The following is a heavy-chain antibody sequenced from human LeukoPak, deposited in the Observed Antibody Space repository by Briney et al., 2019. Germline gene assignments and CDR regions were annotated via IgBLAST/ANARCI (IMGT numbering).Heavy chain of an antibody. V-gene: IGHV4-39*01. D-gene: IGHD6-19*01. Sequence: SETLSLTCTVSGGSISSSTYYWGSIRQPPGKGLEWIGSIHYRGTTYYNPSLKSRVTISVDTSKNQFSLKLTSVTAADTAVYYCAVSLAPGIAVTFDYWGQGTLVTVSS. J-gene: IGHJ4*02. CDR3: AVSLAPGIAVTFDY. CDR2: IHYRGTT. CDR1: GGSISSSTYY.